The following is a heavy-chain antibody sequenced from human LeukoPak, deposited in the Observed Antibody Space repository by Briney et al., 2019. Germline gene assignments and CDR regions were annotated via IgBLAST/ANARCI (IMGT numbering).Heavy chain of an antibody. CDR2: IYYTGST. Sequence: SETLSLTCTVSGDSISSYYWSWIRRPPGKGLEWIGYIYYTGSTNYNPSLRGRVTISVDMSKNQFSLKLSSVTAADTAVYYCASLSDGYSSGPRTWGQGTLVTVSS. D-gene: IGHD3-22*01. CDR3: ASLSDGYSSGPRT. CDR1: GDSISSYY. J-gene: IGHJ4*02. V-gene: IGHV4-59*08.